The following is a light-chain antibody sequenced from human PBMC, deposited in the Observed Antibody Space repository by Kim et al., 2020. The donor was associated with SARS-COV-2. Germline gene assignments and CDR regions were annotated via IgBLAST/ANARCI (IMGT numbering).Light chain of an antibody. CDR2: GAS. CDR1: QRVSSSS. V-gene: IGKV3-20*01. CDR3: QQYGSSPRT. J-gene: IGKJ1*01. Sequence: GERATLSCGAGQRVSSSSLASYQHKTGQAPRLLSDGASSRATGIPDRFSGSGSGTDFTLTISRLESEDFAVYYCQQYGSSPRTFGQGTKVDIK.